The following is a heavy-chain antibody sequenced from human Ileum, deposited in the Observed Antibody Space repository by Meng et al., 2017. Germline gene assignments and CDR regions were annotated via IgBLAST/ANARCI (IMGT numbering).Heavy chain of an antibody. D-gene: IGHD3-22*01. V-gene: IGHV4-4*02. J-gene: IGHJ4*02. Sequence: GPPEGSGPRLVEPSGTLSLTRAVSGTWGSWVRQPPGKGLEWIGEIFQSGRTNYNPSLKSRVTISIDKSKSQISLQLSAVTAADTAVYSCATSNDRDVYYLGYWGQGTLVTVSS. CDR3: ATSNDRDVYYLGY. CDR2: IFQSGRT. CDR1: GTW.